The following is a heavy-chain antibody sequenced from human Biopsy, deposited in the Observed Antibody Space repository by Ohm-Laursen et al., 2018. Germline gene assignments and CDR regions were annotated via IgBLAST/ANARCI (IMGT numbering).Heavy chain of an antibody. D-gene: IGHD1-14*01. V-gene: IGHV4-4*07. J-gene: IGHJ5*02. Sequence: LSLTCTVSGGSLSSYSWSWIRQPAGKGLEWIGQIYTSGITNYNPSLKSRVTMSVDTSKNKFSLRVSSVTAADTAVYYCARDRDRRGWFDPWGQETLVTVSS. CDR2: IYTSGIT. CDR3: ARDRDRRGWFDP. CDR1: GGSLSSYS.